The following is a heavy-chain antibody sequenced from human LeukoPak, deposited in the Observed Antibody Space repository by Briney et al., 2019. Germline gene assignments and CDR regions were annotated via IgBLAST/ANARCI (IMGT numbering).Heavy chain of an antibody. Sequence: ASVKVSCMASGYTFTSYGISWVRQAPGQGLEWMGWISAYNGNTNYAQKLQGRVTMTTDTSTSTAYMELRSLRSDDTAVYYCASLCWGVPAANHDEGCYWFDPWGQGTLVTVSS. CDR2: ISAYNGNT. CDR3: ASLCWGVPAANHDEGCYWFDP. J-gene: IGHJ5*02. V-gene: IGHV1-18*01. CDR1: GYTFTSYG. D-gene: IGHD2-2*01.